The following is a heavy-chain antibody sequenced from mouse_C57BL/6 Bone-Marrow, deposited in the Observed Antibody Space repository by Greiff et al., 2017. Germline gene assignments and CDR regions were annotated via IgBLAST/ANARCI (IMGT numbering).Heavy chain of an antibody. V-gene: IGHV1-82*01. CDR2: IYPGGGDT. J-gene: IGHJ1*03. Sequence: QVQLQQSGPELVKPGASVKISCKASGYAFSSSWMNWVKQRPGKGLEWIGRIYPGGGDTNYNGKFKGKATLTADKSSSTAYMQLSSLTSEDSAVYFCARAGSSYRYFDVWGTGTTVTVSS. CDR3: ARAGSSYRYFDV. D-gene: IGHD1-1*01. CDR1: GYAFSSSW.